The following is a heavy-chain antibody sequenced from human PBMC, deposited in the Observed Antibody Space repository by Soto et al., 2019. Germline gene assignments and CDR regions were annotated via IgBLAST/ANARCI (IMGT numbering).Heavy chain of an antibody. Sequence: SETLSLTCTVSGGSVSSGSYYWSWIRQPPGKGLEWIGYIYYSGSTNYNPSLKSRVTISVDTSKNQFSLKLSSVTAADTAVYYCARDLAGGGIVVVPTDYYYYGMDVWRQGTTVTVSS. CDR1: GGSVSSGSYY. D-gene: IGHD2-2*01. CDR2: IYYSGST. J-gene: IGHJ6*02. CDR3: ARDLAGGGIVVVPTDYYYYGMDV. V-gene: IGHV4-61*01.